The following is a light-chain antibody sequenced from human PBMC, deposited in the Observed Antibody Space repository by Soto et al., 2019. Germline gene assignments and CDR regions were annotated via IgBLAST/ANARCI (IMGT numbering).Light chain of an antibody. CDR3: CSYAGSYTYV. CDR1: STDVGGYNF. V-gene: IGLV2-11*01. CDR2: DVS. J-gene: IGLJ1*01. Sequence: QSALTQPASVSGSPGQSITIFCTGTSTDVGGYNFVSWYQQHPGKAPKLMIYDVSKRPSGVPDRFSGSKSGNTASLTISGLQAEDEADYYCCSYAGSYTYVFGTGTKLTVL.